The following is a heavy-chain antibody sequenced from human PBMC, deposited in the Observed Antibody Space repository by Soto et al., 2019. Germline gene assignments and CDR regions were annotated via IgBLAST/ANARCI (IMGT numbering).Heavy chain of an antibody. V-gene: IGHV1-69*01. CDR2: IIPIFGTE. Sequence: QVQLVQSGAEVKKPGSSVKVACKASGGTFSSYAISWVRQAPGQGLEWMGGIIPIFGTENYAQKFQGRVTITADESTSTAYMELSSLRSEDTAVYYCARSFPHHLFRDGYPMDYWGKGTLVTVSS. D-gene: IGHD5-12*01. J-gene: IGHJ4*02. CDR1: GGTFSSYA. CDR3: ARSFPHHLFRDGYPMDY.